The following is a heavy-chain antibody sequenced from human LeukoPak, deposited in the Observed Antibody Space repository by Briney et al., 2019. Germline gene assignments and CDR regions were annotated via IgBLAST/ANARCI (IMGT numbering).Heavy chain of an antibody. CDR2: IYYSVSS. Sequence: SQTRSPTWTLSRGSLSSSSYYCGWIRQPPGKGREWIGSIYYSVSSYYNPCLKRRVTIYVDTSKRQFSLKMSSVTAADTAVYYCARRGTALKLYYFAYWGQGTLVTVSS. CDR1: RGSLSSSSYY. J-gene: IGHJ4*02. D-gene: IGHD1-1*01. CDR3: ARRGTALKLYYFAY. V-gene: IGHV4-39*01.